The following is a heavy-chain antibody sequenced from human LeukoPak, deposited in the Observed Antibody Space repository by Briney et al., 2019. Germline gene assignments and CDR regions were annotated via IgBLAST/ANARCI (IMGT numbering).Heavy chain of an antibody. D-gene: IGHD2-2*02. V-gene: IGHV4-34*01. CDR3: ARVDCSSTGCYRDAEYFHH. Sequence: GSLRLSCAASGFTVSDNYMSWVRQAPGKGLEWIEEINHSGSTNYNPSLKSRVTISVDTSKNQFSLKLSSVTAADTAVYYCARVDCSSTGCYRDAEYFHHWGQGTLVTVSS. CDR2: INHSGST. CDR1: GFTVSDNY. J-gene: IGHJ1*01.